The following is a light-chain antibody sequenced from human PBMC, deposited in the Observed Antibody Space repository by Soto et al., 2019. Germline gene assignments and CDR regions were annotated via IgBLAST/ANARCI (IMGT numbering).Light chain of an antibody. V-gene: IGKV3-20*01. CDR3: QQYSGSPFT. CDR1: LPISNY. J-gene: IGKJ3*01. CDR2: SGS. Sequence: TQSPSSLSASVGDRVTITCRASLPISNYLAWYQQKPGQAPRLLIYSGSTRATGIPDRFSGSWAGTDFTLTISGLEPEDSAVYFCQQYSGSPFTFGPGTKVEIK.